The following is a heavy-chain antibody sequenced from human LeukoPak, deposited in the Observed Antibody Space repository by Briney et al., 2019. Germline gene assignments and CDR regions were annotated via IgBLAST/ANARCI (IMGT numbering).Heavy chain of an antibody. CDR1: GFTFSSYG. CDR3: AKEYYDFWSGYYPRGWFDP. D-gene: IGHD3-3*01. Sequence: GGSLRLSCAGSGFTFSSYGMHWVRQAPGKWLEWVAVIRYDGSNKYYADSVKGRFTISRDNSKNTLYLQMNSLRAEDTAVYYCAKEYYDFWSGYYPRGWFDPWGQGTLVTVSS. J-gene: IGHJ5*02. V-gene: IGHV3-33*06. CDR2: IRYDGSNK.